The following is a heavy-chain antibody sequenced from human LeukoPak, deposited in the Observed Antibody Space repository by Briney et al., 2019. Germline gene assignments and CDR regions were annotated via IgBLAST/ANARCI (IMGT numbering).Heavy chain of an antibody. J-gene: IGHJ4*02. CDR3: AGILGSGSHNDY. CDR2: ISGSGGGT. CDR1: GFTFSSYA. D-gene: IGHD3-10*01. Sequence: GGSLRLSCAASGFTFSSYAMSWVRQAPGKGLEWVSAISGSGGGTYYADSVKGRFTISRDNSKNTLYLQMNSLRAEDTALYYCAGILGSGSHNDYWGQGTLVTVSS. V-gene: IGHV3-23*01.